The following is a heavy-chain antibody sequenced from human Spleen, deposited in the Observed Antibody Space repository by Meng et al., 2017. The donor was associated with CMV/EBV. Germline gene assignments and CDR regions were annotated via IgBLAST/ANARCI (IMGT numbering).Heavy chain of an antibody. D-gene: IGHD3-10*01. Sequence: ASVKVSCKASGYTFTGYYIHWVRQAPGQGLEWKGWMNPNSGNTGYAQKLQGRVTITRNTSISTPYMELSSLRSEDTAVYYCARGGIIQYYYYYYGMDVWGQGTTVTVSS. CDR1: GYTFTGYY. CDR3: ARGGIIQYYYYYYGMDV. CDR2: MNPNSGNT. J-gene: IGHJ6*02. V-gene: IGHV1-8*03.